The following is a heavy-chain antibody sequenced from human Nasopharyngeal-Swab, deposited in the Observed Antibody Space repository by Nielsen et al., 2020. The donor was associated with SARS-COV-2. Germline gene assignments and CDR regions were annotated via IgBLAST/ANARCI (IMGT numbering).Heavy chain of an antibody. V-gene: IGHV4-61*01. Sequence: SETLSLTCTVSGGSVSSDIYSWSWIRQPPGKGLEWIGYVVYSGRTYYNPSLKSRVTISVDTSKNQFSLKLSSVTAADTAVYYCATHYYDSSGYFQGDYWGQGTLVTVSS. CDR3: ATHYYDSSGYFQGDY. CDR2: VVYSGRT. D-gene: IGHD3-22*01. J-gene: IGHJ4*02. CDR1: GGSVSSDIYS.